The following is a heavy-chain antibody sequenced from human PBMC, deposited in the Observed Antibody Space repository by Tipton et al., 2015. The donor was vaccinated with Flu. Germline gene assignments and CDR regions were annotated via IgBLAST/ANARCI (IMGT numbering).Heavy chain of an antibody. D-gene: IGHD4-23*01. CDR1: GYTFSNYA. CDR2: ISANNGDT. V-gene: IGHV1-18*01. J-gene: IGHJ3*02. CDR3: ARHPVMVMPLGAAFDI. Sequence: QSGAEVKKPGASVKVSCKASGYTFSNYAPSWVRQAPGQGLEWMGWISANNGDTNFAQKFQGRVSMTTDTSTTTAYMDLRRLTSDDTAVYYCARHPVMVMPLGAAFDIWGQGTFFPVSS.